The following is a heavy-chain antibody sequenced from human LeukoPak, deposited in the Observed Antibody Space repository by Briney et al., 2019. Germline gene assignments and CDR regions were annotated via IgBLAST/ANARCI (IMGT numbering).Heavy chain of an antibody. CDR2: ISAYNGNT. CDR1: GYTFTSYG. Sequence: GASVTVSCKASGYTFTSYGISWVRQAPGQGLEWMGWISAYNGNTNYAQKLQGRVTMTTDTSTSTAYMELRSLRSDDTAVYYCARYYYDSSGYVLDYWGQGTLVTVSS. D-gene: IGHD3-22*01. V-gene: IGHV1-18*01. CDR3: ARYYYDSSGYVLDY. J-gene: IGHJ4*02.